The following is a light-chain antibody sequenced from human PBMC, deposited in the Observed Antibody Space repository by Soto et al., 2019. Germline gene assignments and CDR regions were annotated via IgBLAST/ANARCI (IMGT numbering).Light chain of an antibody. CDR2: GAS. V-gene: IGKV3-20*01. J-gene: IGKJ5*01. Sequence: EIVLTQSPATLSLSPGERATLSCSASQSVSNNYLAWYQQKPGQAPRLLIYGASSRATGIPDTFSGSGSGADFTLTISRLEPEDFAVYFCQQYGSSPYTFGQGTRLEIK. CDR3: QQYGSSPYT. CDR1: QSVSNNY.